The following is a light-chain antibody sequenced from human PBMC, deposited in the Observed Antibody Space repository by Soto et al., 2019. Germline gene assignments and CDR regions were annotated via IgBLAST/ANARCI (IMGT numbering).Light chain of an antibody. CDR1: SSDVGNYNL. V-gene: IGLV2-23*01. CDR2: EGT. J-gene: IGLJ1*01. CDR3: CSYAGSGTYV. Sequence: QSVLTQPASVSGSPGQSITISCTGTSSDVGNYNLVSWYQQHPGKAPKLMIYEGTKRPSGVSNRFSGSKSGNTASLTISGFQAEDEADYYCCSYAGSGTYVFGTGTKLTVL.